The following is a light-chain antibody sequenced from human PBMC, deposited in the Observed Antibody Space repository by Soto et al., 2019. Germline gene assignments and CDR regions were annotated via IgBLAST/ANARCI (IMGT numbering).Light chain of an antibody. V-gene: IGKV3-15*01. Sequence: EIVMTQSPATLSMSPGEGAALSCRASRSVSSKLAWYQQKPGQAPRLLIYGASTRATGIPARFSGSGSGTEFTLIISTLQSEDSAVYYCQQYNSWLWTFGQGTKV. CDR2: GAS. CDR1: RSVSSK. CDR3: QQYNSWLWT. J-gene: IGKJ1*01.